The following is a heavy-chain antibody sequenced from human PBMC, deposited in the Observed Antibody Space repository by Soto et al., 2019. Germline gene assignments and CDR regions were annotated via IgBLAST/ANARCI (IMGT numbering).Heavy chain of an antibody. CDR3: ASRPDYGDYVDY. V-gene: IGHV1-18*01. J-gene: IGHJ4*02. CDR2: ISAYNGNT. Sequence: ASVKFSCKDSGYTFTSYVISWVRQAPGQGLEWVGWISAYNGNTNYAQKLQGRVTMTTDTSTSTAYMELRSLRSDDTAVYYCASRPDYGDYVDYWGQGTLVTVSS. CDR1: GYTFTSYV. D-gene: IGHD4-17*01.